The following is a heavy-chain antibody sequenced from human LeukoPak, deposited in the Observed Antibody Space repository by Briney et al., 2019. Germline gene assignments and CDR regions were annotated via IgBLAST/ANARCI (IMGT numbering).Heavy chain of an antibody. CDR1: GFTVSSNF. J-gene: IGHJ4*02. CDR3: ASSGIAVAGYFDY. D-gene: IGHD6-19*01. V-gene: IGHV3-53*01. Sequence: GGSLRLSCAASGFTVSSNFMSWVRQAPGKRLEWISVIHSGGSTYYADSVKGRFTISRDSSKNTLYLQMNSLRAGDTAVYYCASSGIAVAGYFDYWGQGTLVTVSS. CDR2: IHSGGST.